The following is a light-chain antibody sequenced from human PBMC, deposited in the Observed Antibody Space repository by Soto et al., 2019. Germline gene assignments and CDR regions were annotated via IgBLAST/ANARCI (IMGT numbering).Light chain of an antibody. Sequence: EIVLTQSPGTLSLSPGERATLSCRAGQTVNNNYVAWYQQKSGQAPRLLIFAASSRATGIPDRFSGSGSGTDVTLTISRLEPEDFAVYYCQQYGSSLYTVGQGTKLEIK. CDR2: AAS. CDR3: QQYGSSLYT. CDR1: QTVNNNY. J-gene: IGKJ2*01. V-gene: IGKV3-20*01.